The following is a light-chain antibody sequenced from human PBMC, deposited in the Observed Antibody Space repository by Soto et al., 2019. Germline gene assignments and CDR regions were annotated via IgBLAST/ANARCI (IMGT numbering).Light chain of an antibody. Sequence: QSALTQPASVSGSPGQSIAISCSGTSSDVGDYKSVSWYQHHTGKVPKLVIFEVSNRPSVVSNRFSGTKSGNTASLTISGLQAEDEADYYCSSYINTNALVFAGGTKLTVL. CDR1: SSDVGDYKS. CDR3: SSYINTNALV. CDR2: EVS. V-gene: IGLV2-14*01. J-gene: IGLJ2*01.